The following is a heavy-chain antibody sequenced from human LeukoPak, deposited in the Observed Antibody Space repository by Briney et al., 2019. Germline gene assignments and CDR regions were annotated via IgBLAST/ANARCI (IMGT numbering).Heavy chain of an antibody. CDR1: GGSFSGYY. CDR3: ARGWGITGTRPSYYYYYYYMDV. V-gene: IGHV4-34*01. CDR2: INHSGST. D-gene: IGHD1-20*01. J-gene: IGHJ6*03. Sequence: SETLSLTCAVYGGSFSGYYWSWIRQPPGKGLEWIGEINHSGSTNCNPSLKSRVTISVDTSKNQFSLKLSSVTAADTAVYYCARGWGITGTRPSYYYYYYYMDVWGKGTTVTVSS.